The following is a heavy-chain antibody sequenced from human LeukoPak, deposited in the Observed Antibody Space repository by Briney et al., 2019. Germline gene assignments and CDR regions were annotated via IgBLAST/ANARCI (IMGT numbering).Heavy chain of an antibody. CDR3: ARQPLDPVITMIVAFGAFDI. Sequence: SETLSLTCTVSGGSISSYYWGWIRQPPGKGLEWIGSIYYSGSTYYNPSLKSRVTISVDTSKNQFSLKLSSVTAADTAVYYCARQPLDPVITMIVAFGAFDIWGQGTMVTVSS. D-gene: IGHD3-22*01. CDR1: GGSISSYY. J-gene: IGHJ3*02. V-gene: IGHV4-39*01. CDR2: IYYSGST.